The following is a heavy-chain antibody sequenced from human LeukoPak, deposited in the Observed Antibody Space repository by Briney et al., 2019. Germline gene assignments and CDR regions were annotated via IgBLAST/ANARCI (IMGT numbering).Heavy chain of an antibody. D-gene: IGHD1/OR15-1a*01. CDR3: ARGEHDASDI. Sequence: GGSLRLSCAASGFTFSSFSMNWVRQAPGKGLEWVSSISSSGSYIYFADSVKGRFTISRDNAKNSLYLQMNSLRAEDTALYYCARGEHDASDIWGQGTMVTVSS. V-gene: IGHV3-21*04. CDR1: GFTFSSFS. CDR2: ISSSGSYI. J-gene: IGHJ3*02.